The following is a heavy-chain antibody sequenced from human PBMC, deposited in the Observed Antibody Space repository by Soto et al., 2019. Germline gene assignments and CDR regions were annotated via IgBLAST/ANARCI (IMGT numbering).Heavy chain of an antibody. CDR2: ISAYNGNT. Sequence: ASVKVSCKASGYTLTSYGISWVRQAPGQGLEWMGWISAYNGNTNYAQKLQGRVTMTTDTSTSTAYMELRSLRSDDTAVYYCARDLEEVAGGGEGFAPWGKGPLVTVSS. D-gene: IGHD6-19*01. J-gene: IGHJ5*02. CDR1: GYTLTSYG. CDR3: ARDLEEVAGGGEGFAP. V-gene: IGHV1-18*01.